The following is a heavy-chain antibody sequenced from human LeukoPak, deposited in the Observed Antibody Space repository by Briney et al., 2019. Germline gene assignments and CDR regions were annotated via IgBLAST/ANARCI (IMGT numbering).Heavy chain of an antibody. J-gene: IGHJ4*02. V-gene: IGHV4-30-2*01. CDR1: GGSISSGGYY. Sequence: PSQTLSLTCTVSGGSISSGGYYWSWIRQPPGKGLEWIGYIYHSGSTYYNPSLKSRVTISVDRSKNQFSLKLSSVTAADTAVYYCARDGSGSYYADYWGQGTLVTVSS. CDR3: ARDGSGSYYADY. D-gene: IGHD3-10*01. CDR2: IYHSGST.